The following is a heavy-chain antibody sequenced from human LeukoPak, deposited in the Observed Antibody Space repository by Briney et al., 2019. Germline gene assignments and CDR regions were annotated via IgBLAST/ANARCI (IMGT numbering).Heavy chain of an antibody. D-gene: IGHD4-23*01. J-gene: IGHJ4*02. Sequence: SETLSLTCTVSGGSISSSSYYWGWIRQPPGKGLEWIGSIYYSGSTYYNPSLKSRVTISVDTSKNQFSLKLSSVTAADTAVYYCARQIYGGNSACDYWGQGTLVTVSS. CDR2: IYYSGST. CDR1: GGSISSSSYY. V-gene: IGHV4-39*01. CDR3: ARQIYGGNSACDY.